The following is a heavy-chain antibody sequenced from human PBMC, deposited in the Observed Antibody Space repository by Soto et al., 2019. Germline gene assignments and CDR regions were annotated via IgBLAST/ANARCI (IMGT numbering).Heavy chain of an antibody. CDR1: GYTFTXXX. J-gene: IGHJ4*02. CDR2: INPSGGST. D-gene: IGHD6-13*01. Sequence: SGAEVKKPXASVXVSCKASGYTFTXXXMXWVRQAXXXGXEWMGIINPSGGSTSYAQKFQGRVTMTRDTSTSTVYMELSSLRSEDTAVYYCARDPPGTAAAGFDYWGQGTLVTVSS. V-gene: IGHV1-46*01. CDR3: ARDPPGTAAAGFDY.